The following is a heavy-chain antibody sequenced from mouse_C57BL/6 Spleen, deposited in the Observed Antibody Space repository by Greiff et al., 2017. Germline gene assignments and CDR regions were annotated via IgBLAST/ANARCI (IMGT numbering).Heavy chain of an antibody. Sequence: EVKLVESGGDLVKPGGSLKLSCAASGFTFSSYGLSWVRQTPDKRLEWVATISSGGSYTYYPDSVKGRFTISRDNAKNTLYLQMSSLKSEDTAMYYGARHFTTVPWFAYWGQGTLVTVSA. CDR3: ARHFTTVPWFAY. D-gene: IGHD1-1*01. J-gene: IGHJ3*01. CDR2: ISSGGSYT. CDR1: GFTFSSYG. V-gene: IGHV5-6*01.